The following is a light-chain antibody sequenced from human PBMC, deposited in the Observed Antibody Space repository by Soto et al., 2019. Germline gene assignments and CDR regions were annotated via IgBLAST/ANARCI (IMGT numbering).Light chain of an antibody. V-gene: IGKV1-5*01. J-gene: IGKJ2*01. CDR3: QQYKTYLYS. Sequence: DIQMPLSPSALSASFRDICTRTILSSQSISSWLAWYQQKPGKAPKLLIYDASSLESGVPSRFSGSGSGTEFTLTINSLQPDDFATYYCQQYKTYLYSFGQGTKVDIK. CDR1: QSISSW. CDR2: DAS.